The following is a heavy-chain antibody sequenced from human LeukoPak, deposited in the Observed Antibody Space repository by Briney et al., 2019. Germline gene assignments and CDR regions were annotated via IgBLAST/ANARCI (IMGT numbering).Heavy chain of an antibody. CDR2: ISPIGTRT. Sequence: GGSLRLSCAASGFTFSSDAMNWVRQAPGKGLEWVSAISPIGTRTYYADSVKGRFTISRDNSKNTLYLQMNSLRAEDTAMYYCAKTGRGTTTFHYFDYWGQGTLVTVSS. CDR3: AKTGRGTTTFHYFDY. J-gene: IGHJ4*02. CDR1: GFTFSSDA. V-gene: IGHV3-23*01. D-gene: IGHD1-26*01.